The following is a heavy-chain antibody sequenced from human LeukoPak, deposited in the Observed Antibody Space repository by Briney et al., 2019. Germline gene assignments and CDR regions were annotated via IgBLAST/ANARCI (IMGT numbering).Heavy chain of an antibody. CDR1: GYSFTSYW. CDR3: ARGLSPHYGVSNLYDY. V-gene: IGHV5-51*01. CDR2: IYPGDSDT. D-gene: IGHD4-17*01. J-gene: IGHJ4*02. Sequence: GESLKISCKGSGYSFTSYWIGWVRQMPGKGLEWMGIIYPGDSDTRYSPSFQGQVTISADKSISTAYLQWSSLKASDTAMYYCARGLSPHYGVSNLYDYWGQGTLVTVSS.